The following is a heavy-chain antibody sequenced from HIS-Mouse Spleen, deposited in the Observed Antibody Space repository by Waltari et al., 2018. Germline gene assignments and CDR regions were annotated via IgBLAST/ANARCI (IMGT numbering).Heavy chain of an antibody. CDR2: ISSSSSYI. Sequence: EVQLVESGGGLVKPGGSLRLSCAASGFTFSSYSMNWVRQAPGEGLGWVSSISSSSSYIYYADSVKGRFTISRDNAKNSLYLQMNSLRAEDTAVYYCASLYYDILTGYYRDYWGQGTLVTVSS. J-gene: IGHJ4*02. CDR3: ASLYYDILTGYYRDY. V-gene: IGHV3-21*01. D-gene: IGHD3-9*01. CDR1: GFTFSSYS.